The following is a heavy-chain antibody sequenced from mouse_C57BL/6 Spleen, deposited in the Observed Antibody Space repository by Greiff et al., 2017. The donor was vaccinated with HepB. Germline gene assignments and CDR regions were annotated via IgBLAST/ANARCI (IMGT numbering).Heavy chain of an antibody. CDR3: ARYYDGYYEIAY. CDR2: INPSTGGT. Sequence: VQLQQSGPELVKPGASVKISCKASGYSFTGYYMNWVKQSPEKSLEWIGEINPSTGGTTYNQKFKAKATLTVDKSSSTAYMQLKSLTSEDSAVYYCARYYDGYYEIAYWGQGTLVTVSA. D-gene: IGHD2-3*01. CDR1: GYSFTGYY. J-gene: IGHJ3*01. V-gene: IGHV1-42*01.